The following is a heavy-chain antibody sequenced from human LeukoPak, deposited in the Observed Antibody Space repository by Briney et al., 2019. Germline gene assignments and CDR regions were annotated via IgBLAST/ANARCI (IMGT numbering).Heavy chain of an antibody. CDR2: ISGSGASA. CDR1: GFPFSSYD. V-gene: IGHV3-23*01. D-gene: IGHD6-13*01. J-gene: IGHJ4*02. CDR3: AKDTGAAAGGNGVHFDC. Sequence: GGSLRLSCAASGFPFSSYDMNWVRQAPGKGLEWVSAISGSGASAYYADSVKGRFTISRDNSKNTKYLQMNNLGADDTAVYYRAKDTGAAAGGNGVHFDCCGQGTLVTVTS.